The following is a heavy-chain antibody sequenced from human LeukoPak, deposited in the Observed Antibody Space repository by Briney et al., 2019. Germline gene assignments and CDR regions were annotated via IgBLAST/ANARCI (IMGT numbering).Heavy chain of an antibody. V-gene: IGHV3-23*01. J-gene: IGHJ4*02. CDR3: AKGGKWDVTPFDY. CDR2: ISGGGGST. Sequence: GGSLRLSCAASGFTFSSYSMNWVRQAPGKGLEWVSTISGGGGSTYYADSVKGRFTISRDNSKNTLYQQVNSLRAEDTAVYYCAKGGKWDVTPFDYWGQGTLVTVSS. CDR1: GFTFSSYS. D-gene: IGHD1-26*01.